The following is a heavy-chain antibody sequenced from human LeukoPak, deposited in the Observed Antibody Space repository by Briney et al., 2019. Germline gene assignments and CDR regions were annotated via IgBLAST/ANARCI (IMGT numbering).Heavy chain of an antibody. Sequence: GGSLRLSCAASGFTFSSYSMNLVRQAPGKGLEWVSSISSSSSYIYYADSVKGRFTISRDNAKNSLYLQMNSLRAEDTAVYYCARDRRELGEDYWGQGTLVTVSS. D-gene: IGHD1-26*01. V-gene: IGHV3-21*01. J-gene: IGHJ4*02. CDR3: ARDRRELGEDY. CDR2: ISSSSSYI. CDR1: GFTFSSYS.